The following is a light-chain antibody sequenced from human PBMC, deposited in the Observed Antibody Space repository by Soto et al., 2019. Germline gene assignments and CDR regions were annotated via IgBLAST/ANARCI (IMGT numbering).Light chain of an antibody. Sequence: QSVLTQPPSASGTPAQRVTISCSGSRSNIGRNFAYWYQHVPGTAPRLLIQRNNERPSGVPDRFSGSKSGTSVSLAISGLRSDDEATYYCAAWDDTLDAQVFGGGTKLTVL. CDR1: RSNIGRNF. J-gene: IGLJ3*02. V-gene: IGLV1-47*01. CDR3: AAWDDTLDAQV. CDR2: RNN.